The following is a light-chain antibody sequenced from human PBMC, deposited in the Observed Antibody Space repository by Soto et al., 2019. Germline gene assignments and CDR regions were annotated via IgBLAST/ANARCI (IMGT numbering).Light chain of an antibody. J-gene: IGLJ3*02. CDR3: SSYTSRDTLV. CDR1: SRDVGGYTY. V-gene: IGLV2-14*01. CDR2: EVS. Sequence: QSVLTQPASVSGSPGQSITISCTGTSRDVGGYTYVSWYQHHPGKAPKLLIYEVSDRPSGVSDRFSGSKSGNTAPLTISGLQAEDEADYYCSSYTSRDTLVFGGGTKLTVL.